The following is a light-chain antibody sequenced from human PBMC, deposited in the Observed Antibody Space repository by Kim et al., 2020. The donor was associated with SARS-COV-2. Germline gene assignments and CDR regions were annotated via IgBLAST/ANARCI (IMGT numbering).Light chain of an antibody. Sequence: EIVMTQSPATLSVSPGERATLSCRASQSVSSNLDWYQQKPGQAPRLLIYGASTRATGIPARFSGSGSGTEFTLTISSLQSEDFAVYYCQKYNNWPTVTFGQGTKVDIK. V-gene: IGKV3-15*01. CDR3: QKYNNWPTVT. CDR1: QSVSSN. J-gene: IGKJ1*01. CDR2: GAS.